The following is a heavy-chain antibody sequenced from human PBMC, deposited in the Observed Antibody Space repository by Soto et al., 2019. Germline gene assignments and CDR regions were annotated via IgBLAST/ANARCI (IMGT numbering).Heavy chain of an antibody. CDR3: ASTMVRGVDFDY. Sequence: QLQLQESGPGLVKPSETLSLTCTVSGGSISSSSYYWGWIRQPPGKGLEWIGSIYYSGSTYYNPSLKSRVXIXVXXSTTPFSLQLSSVTPADTAVYYCASTMVRGVDFDYWGPGTLVTVSS. CDR2: IYYSGST. V-gene: IGHV4-39*01. CDR1: GGSISSSSYY. D-gene: IGHD3-10*01. J-gene: IGHJ4*02.